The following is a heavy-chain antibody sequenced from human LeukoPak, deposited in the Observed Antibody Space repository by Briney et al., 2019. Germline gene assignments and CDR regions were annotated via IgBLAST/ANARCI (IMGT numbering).Heavy chain of an antibody. CDR2: IYTSGST. CDR3: ARDLTTVTKGFDI. CDR1: GGSISSYY. Sequence: SETLSLTCTVSGGSISSYYWSWIRQPAGKGLEWIGRIYTSGSTNYNPSLKSRVTMSVDTSKNHFSLRLRSLTAADTAVYYCARDLTTVTKGFDIWGQGTVVTVSS. V-gene: IGHV4-4*07. J-gene: IGHJ3*02. D-gene: IGHD2-8*01.